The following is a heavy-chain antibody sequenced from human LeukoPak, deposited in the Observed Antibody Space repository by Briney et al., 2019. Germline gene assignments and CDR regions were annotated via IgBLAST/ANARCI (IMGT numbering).Heavy chain of an antibody. D-gene: IGHD2-2*02. V-gene: IGHV4-34*01. CDR3: AREIPDIVVVPAAIGWFDP. Sequence: SETLSLTCAVYGGSFSGYYWSWIRQPPGKGLEWIGEINHSGSTNYNPSLKSRVTISVDTSKNQFSLKLRSVTAANTAVYYCAREIPDIVVVPAAIGWFDPWGQGTLVTVSS. CDR1: GGSFSGYY. CDR2: INHSGST. J-gene: IGHJ5*02.